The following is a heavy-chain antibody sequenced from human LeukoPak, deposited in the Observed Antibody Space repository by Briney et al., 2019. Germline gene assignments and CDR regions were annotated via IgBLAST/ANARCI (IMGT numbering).Heavy chain of an antibody. V-gene: IGHV3-30*18. D-gene: IGHD2-15*01. CDR1: GFTFSSYG. CDR2: ISYDGSNK. CDR3: AKDRSLAAATPGWFDP. Sequence: GRSLRLSCAASGFTFSSYGMHWVRQAPGKGLEWVAVISYDGSNKYYADSVKGRFTISRDNSKNTLYLQMNSLRAEDTAVYYCAKDRSLAAATPGWFDPWGQGTLVTVSS. J-gene: IGHJ5*02.